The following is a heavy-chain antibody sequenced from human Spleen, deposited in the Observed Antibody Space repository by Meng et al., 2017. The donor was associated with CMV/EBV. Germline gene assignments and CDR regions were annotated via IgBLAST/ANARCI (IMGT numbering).Heavy chain of an antibody. CDR3: ARGALEWRAAVTYYGMDV. Sequence: SFSGYYWSWIRQPPGKGLEWIGEINHSGSTNYNPSLKSRVTISVDTSKNQFSLKLSSVTAADTAVYYCARGALEWRAAVTYYGMDVWGQGTMVTVSS. D-gene: IGHD2-15*01. J-gene: IGHJ6*02. CDR1: SFSGYY. V-gene: IGHV4-34*01. CDR2: INHSGST.